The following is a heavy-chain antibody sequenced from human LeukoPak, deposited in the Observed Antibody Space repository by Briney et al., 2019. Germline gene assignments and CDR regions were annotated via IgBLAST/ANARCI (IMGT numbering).Heavy chain of an antibody. CDR1: GGSFSGYY. CDR2: ITHRGTT. D-gene: IGHD2-2*01. Sequence: SETLSLTCAVYGGSFSGYYWSWIRQPPGKGLEWIGEITHRGTTHYNPSLKSRVTISADTQFALKLTSVTAADTAVYYCAILGYCSSASCYAIPIWGQGSLVTVSS. V-gene: IGHV4-34*01. CDR3: AILGYCSSASCYAIPI. J-gene: IGHJ4*02.